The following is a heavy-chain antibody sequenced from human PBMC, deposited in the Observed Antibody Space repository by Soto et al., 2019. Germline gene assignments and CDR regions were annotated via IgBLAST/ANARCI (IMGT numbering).Heavy chain of an antibody. CDR3: AKGPGIFGATNFDY. CDR1: GFTFSSYD. CDR2: ISGSGASS. Sequence: EVQLLESGGGLVQPGGSLRLSCAASGFTFSSYDMSWVRQAPGKGLEWVSVISGSGASSHYADSVKGRFTISRDSSKNTLYLQMDSLGAEDTAFYYCAKGPGIFGATNFDYWGKGTLVTVSS. D-gene: IGHD3-3*01. J-gene: IGHJ4*02. V-gene: IGHV3-23*01.